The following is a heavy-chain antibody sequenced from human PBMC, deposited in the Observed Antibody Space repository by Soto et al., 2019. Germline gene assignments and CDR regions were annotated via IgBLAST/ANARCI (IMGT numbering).Heavy chain of an antibody. CDR3: EKQGVYYYGSGSMPDY. Sequence: EVQLLESGGGLVQPGGSLRLSCAASGFTFSSYAMSWVRQAPGKGLEWVSAISGSGGSTYYADSVKGRFTISRDNSKNTLYLQMNSLRAEDTAVYYCEKQGVYYYGSGSMPDYWGQGTLVTASS. CDR1: GFTFSSYA. CDR2: ISGSGGST. J-gene: IGHJ4*02. D-gene: IGHD3-10*01. V-gene: IGHV3-23*01.